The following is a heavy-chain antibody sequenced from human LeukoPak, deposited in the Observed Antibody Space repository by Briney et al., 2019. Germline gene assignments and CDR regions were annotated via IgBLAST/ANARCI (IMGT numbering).Heavy chain of an antibody. CDR2: IYYSGST. D-gene: IGHD3-22*01. CDR1: GGSISSYY. Sequence: SETLSLTCTVSGGSISSYYWSWIRQPPGKGLEWIGYIYYSGSTNYNPSLKSRVTISVDTSKNQFSLKLSSVTAADTAVYYCARDPGVTHYYDSSGPNWYFDLWGRGTLVTVSS. CDR3: ARDPGVTHYYDSSGPNWYFDL. V-gene: IGHV4-59*12. J-gene: IGHJ2*01.